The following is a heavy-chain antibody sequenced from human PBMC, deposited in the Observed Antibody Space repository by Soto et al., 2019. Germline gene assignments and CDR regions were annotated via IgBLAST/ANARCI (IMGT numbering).Heavy chain of an antibody. V-gene: IGHV1-69*13. Sequence: SVKVSCKASGGTFSSYAISWVRQAPGQGLEWMGGIIPIFGTANYAQKFQGRVTITADESTSTAYMELSSLRSEDTAVYYCARGRPSITIFRVVILPIPPYYYYGMDVWGQGTTVTVSS. J-gene: IGHJ6*02. CDR2: IIPIFGTA. D-gene: IGHD3-3*01. CDR3: ARGRPSITIFRVVILPIPPYYYYGMDV. CDR1: GGTFSSYA.